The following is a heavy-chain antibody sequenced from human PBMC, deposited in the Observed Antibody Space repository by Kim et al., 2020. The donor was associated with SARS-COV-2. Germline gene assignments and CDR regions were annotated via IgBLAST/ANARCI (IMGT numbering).Heavy chain of an antibody. V-gene: IGHV4-59*01. D-gene: IGHD6-6*01. Sequence: SETLSLTCTVSGGSISSYYWSWIRQPPGKGLEWIGYIYYSGSTNYNPSLKSRVTISVDTSKNQFSLKLSSVTAADTAVYYCARGGIQYSSLYYYYGMDVWGQGTTVTVSS. CDR3: ARGGIQYSSLYYYYGMDV. CDR2: IYYSGST. CDR1: GGSISSYY. J-gene: IGHJ6*02.